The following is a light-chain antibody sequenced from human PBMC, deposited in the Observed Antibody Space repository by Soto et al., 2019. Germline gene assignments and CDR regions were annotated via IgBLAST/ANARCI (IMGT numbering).Light chain of an antibody. CDR1: QGIGNA. Sequence: IQMTQSPSSLSASVGDRVTISCRASQGIGNALGWYQQKPGKVPKLLIYAASTLQSGVPSRFSGSGSGTDFTLTISSLQPEDVATYYCQKYNSAPSFGQGTRLEIK. J-gene: IGKJ5*01. V-gene: IGKV1-27*01. CDR3: QKYNSAPS. CDR2: AAS.